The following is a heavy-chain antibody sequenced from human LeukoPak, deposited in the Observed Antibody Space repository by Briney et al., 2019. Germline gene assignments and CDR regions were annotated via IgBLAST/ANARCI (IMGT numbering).Heavy chain of an antibody. Sequence: SETLSLTCAVSGGSISSSNWWSWVRQPPGKGLGWIGEVYHSGDTNYNPSLKSRVTISADKSNNFFSLRLKSVTAADTAVFYCARGDARGSGTVYLDSWGRGILVTVSS. J-gene: IGHJ4*02. CDR1: GGSISSSNW. V-gene: IGHV4-4*02. CDR2: VYHSGDT. CDR3: ARGDARGSGTVYLDS. D-gene: IGHD3-10*01.